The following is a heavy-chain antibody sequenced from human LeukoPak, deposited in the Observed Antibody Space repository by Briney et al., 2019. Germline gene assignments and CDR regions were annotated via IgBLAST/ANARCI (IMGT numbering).Heavy chain of an antibody. CDR3: ARAYYGSGNCGAY. CDR1: GYTFTSYY. CDR2: INPTDDST. D-gene: IGHD3-10*01. J-gene: IGHJ4*02. V-gene: IGHV1-46*01. Sequence: ASVKVSCKASGYTFTSYYMHWVRQAPGQGLEWMGIINPTDDSTRYAQKFQGRVTMTRDMSTSTVYMELSSLKSEDTAVYYCARAYYGSGNCGAYWGQGTLVTVSS.